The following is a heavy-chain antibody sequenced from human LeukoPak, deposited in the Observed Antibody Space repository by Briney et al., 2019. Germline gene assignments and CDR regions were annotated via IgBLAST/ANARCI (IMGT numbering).Heavy chain of an antibody. CDR3: AKFPSDSSTTGYFDY. V-gene: IGHV3-53*01. D-gene: IGHD2-2*01. J-gene: IGHJ4*02. Sequence: GGSLRLSCAASGFTVTSKHMNWVRQAPGKGLEWVSIVFGGGSTYYADSVKGRFTISRDNSKNTLWLQMNSLRAEDTAIYYCAKFPSDSSTTGYFDYWGQGTLVTVSS. CDR1: GFTVTSKH. CDR2: VFGGGST.